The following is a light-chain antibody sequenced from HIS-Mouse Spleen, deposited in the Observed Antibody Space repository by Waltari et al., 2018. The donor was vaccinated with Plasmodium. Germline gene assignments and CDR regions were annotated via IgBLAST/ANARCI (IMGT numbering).Light chain of an antibody. Sequence: SYELTQPPSVSVSPGQTARITCSGDALPKKYAYWYQQKSGKAPVLVIYEDSKQPSGIPGRFSGSSSGTMATLTISGAQVEDEADYYCYSTDSSGNHRVFGGGTKLTVL. CDR1: ALPKKY. CDR3: YSTDSSGNHRV. V-gene: IGLV3-10*01. CDR2: EDS. J-gene: IGLJ3*02.